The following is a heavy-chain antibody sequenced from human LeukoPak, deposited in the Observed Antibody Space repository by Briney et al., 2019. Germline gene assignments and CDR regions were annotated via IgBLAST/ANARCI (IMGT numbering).Heavy chain of an antibody. CDR1: GGSISSGGYS. CDR3: ARHPLRGRYFDY. V-gene: IGHV4-30-2*01. CDR2: IYHSGST. Sequence: PSQTLSLTCAVSGGSISSGGYSWSWIRQPPGKGLEWIGYIYHSGSTYYNPSLKSRVTISVDTSKNQFSLKLSSVTAADTAVYYCARHPLRGRYFDYWGQGTLVTVSS. D-gene: IGHD3-10*01. J-gene: IGHJ4*02.